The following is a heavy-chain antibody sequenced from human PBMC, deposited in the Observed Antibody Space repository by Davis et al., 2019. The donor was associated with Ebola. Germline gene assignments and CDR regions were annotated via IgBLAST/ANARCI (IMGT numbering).Heavy chain of an antibody. CDR2: ILYSGST. CDR3: ATGPSRTYFDS. D-gene: IGHD2-8*02. Sequence: PLETLSLTCNVSGDSINHRYWNWIRQLPGKGLEWIGYILYSGSTIYNPSLKSRVTISLDTSNNHFSLNLSSVTAADTAVYYCATGPSRTYFDSWGQGSLVTVSS. V-gene: IGHV4-59*11. CDR1: GDSINHRY. J-gene: IGHJ4*02.